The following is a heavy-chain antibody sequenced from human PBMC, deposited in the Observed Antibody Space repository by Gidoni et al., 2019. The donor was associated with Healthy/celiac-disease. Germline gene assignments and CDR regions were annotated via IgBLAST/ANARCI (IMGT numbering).Heavy chain of an antibody. CDR3: ARPTRYCSGGSCYFGY. CDR1: GYSFTSYW. V-gene: IGHV5-51*01. Sequence: EVQLVQSGAEVKKPGESLKISCQGSGYSFTSYWLGWVRQMPGKGLEWMGIIYPGDFDTRYSPSFQGQVTISADKSISTAYLQWSSLKASDTAMYYCARPTRYCSGGSCYFGYWGQGTLVTVSA. CDR2: IYPGDFDT. J-gene: IGHJ4*02. D-gene: IGHD2-15*01.